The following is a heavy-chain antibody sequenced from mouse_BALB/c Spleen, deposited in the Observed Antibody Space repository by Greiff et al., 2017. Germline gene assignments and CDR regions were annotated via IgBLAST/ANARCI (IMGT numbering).Heavy chain of an antibody. CDR2: INSNGGST. J-gene: IGHJ3*01. D-gene: IGHD3-1*01. V-gene: IGHV5-6-3*01. CDR1: GFTFSSYG. Sequence: EVKLMESGGGLVQPGGSLKLSCAASGFTFSSYGMSWVRQTPDKRLELVATINSNGGSTYYPDSVKGRFTISRDNAKNTLYLQMSSLKSEDTAMYYCAREALTGLFAYWGQGTLVTVSA. CDR3: AREALTGLFAY.